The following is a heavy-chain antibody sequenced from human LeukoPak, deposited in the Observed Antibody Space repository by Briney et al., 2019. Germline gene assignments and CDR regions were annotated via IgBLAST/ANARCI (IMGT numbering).Heavy chain of an antibody. CDR1: GFTFDDYA. CDR3: AKDIDCYYGMDV. J-gene: IGHJ6*02. V-gene: IGHV3-9*01. Sequence: PGRSLRLSCAASGFTFDDYAMHWVRQAPGKGLEWVSGISWNSGSIGYADSVKGRFTISRDNAKNSLYLQMNSLRAEDTALYYCAKDIDCYYGMDVWGQGTTVTVSS. CDR2: ISWNSGSI.